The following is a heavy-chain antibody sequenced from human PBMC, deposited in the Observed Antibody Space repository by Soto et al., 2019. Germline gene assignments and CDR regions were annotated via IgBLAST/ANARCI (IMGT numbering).Heavy chain of an antibody. J-gene: IGHJ4*02. V-gene: IGHV3-33*01. CDR1: GFTFSSYG. Sequence: QVQLVESGGGVAQPGRSLRLSCAASGFTFSSYGMHWVRQAPGKGLEWVAVIWYDGSNKYYADSVKGRFTISRDNSKNTLYLQMNSLRAEDTAVYYCAREGSLEQGYFDYWGQGTLVTVSS. D-gene: IGHD1-1*01. CDR2: IWYDGSNK. CDR3: AREGSLEQGYFDY.